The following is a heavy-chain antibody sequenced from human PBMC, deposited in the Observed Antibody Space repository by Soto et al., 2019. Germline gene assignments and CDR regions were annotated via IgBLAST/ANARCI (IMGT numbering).Heavy chain of an antibody. CDR3: ARGYTPWNPRPVLYFDY. Sequence: GGSLRLSCAASGFTFSSYAMSWVRQAPGKGLEWVSAISGSSGSTYYADSVKGRFTISRDNAKNSLYLQMNSLRAEDTAVYYCARGYTPWNPRPVLYFDYWGQGTLVTVSS. CDR1: GFTFSSYA. CDR2: ISGSSGST. V-gene: IGHV3-23*01. J-gene: IGHJ4*02. D-gene: IGHD1-1*01.